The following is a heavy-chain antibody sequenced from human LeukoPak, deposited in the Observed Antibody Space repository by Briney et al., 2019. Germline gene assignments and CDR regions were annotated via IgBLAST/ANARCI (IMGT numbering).Heavy chain of an antibody. CDR3: AKGTQYYYDNSGYYVGYFDY. CDR2: ISGDGGST. CDR1: GFTFDDYA. Sequence: PGGSLRLSCAASGFTFDDYAMHWVRQAPGKGLEWVSLISGDGGSTYYADSVKGRFTISRDNSKNSLYLQMNSLRTEDTALYYCAKGTQYYYDNSGYYVGYFDYWGQGTLVTVSS. J-gene: IGHJ4*02. V-gene: IGHV3-43*02. D-gene: IGHD3-22*01.